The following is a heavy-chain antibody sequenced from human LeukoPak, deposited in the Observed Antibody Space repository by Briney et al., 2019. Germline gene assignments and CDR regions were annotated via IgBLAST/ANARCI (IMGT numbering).Heavy chain of an antibody. Sequence: GGSLRLSCAASGFTFSSYEMNWVRQAPGKGLEWVSSISSSSSYIYYADSVKGRFTISRDNAKNSLYLQMNSLRAEDTAVYYCASTRGLSGAFDIWGQGTMVTVSS. CDR2: ISSSSSYI. J-gene: IGHJ3*02. CDR3: ASTRGLSGAFDI. CDR1: GFTFSSYE. V-gene: IGHV3-21*01. D-gene: IGHD1-26*01.